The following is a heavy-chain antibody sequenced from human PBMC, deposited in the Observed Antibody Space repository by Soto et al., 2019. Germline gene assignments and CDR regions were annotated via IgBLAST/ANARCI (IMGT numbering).Heavy chain of an antibody. Sequence: GGSLRLSCAASEFTFSNYWMNWVRQAPGKGLEWVANIKQDGNEKYYVDSVKGRFTISRDNAKNSLYLQMNSLRAEDTAVYYCTRGVSNACDIWGQGTMVTVSS. CDR1: EFTFSNYW. CDR2: IKQDGNEK. V-gene: IGHV3-7*05. CDR3: TRGVSNACDI. J-gene: IGHJ3*02.